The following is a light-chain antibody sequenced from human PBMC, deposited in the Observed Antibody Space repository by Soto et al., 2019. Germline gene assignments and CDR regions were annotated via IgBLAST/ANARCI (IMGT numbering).Light chain of an antibody. CDR2: GAS. CDR1: QSVSRN. V-gene: IGKV3-15*01. CDR3: QQYDSSSPT. J-gene: IGKJ2*01. Sequence: EIVMTQSPATLSVSPGERATLSCRASQSVSRNLAWYQQKPGQAPRLLIYGASTRASGIPARFSGSGSGTEFTLTISSLQSDDFATYYCQQYDSSSPTFGQGTKLEIK.